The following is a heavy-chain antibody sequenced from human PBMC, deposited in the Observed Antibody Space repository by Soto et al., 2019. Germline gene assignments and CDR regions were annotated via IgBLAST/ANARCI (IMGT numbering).Heavy chain of an antibody. CDR3: ATDSLGFAIFGVAKFDY. J-gene: IGHJ4*02. CDR1: GYTLTELS. CDR2: FDPEDGET. Sequence: QVPLVQSGAEVKKPGASVKVSCKVSGYTLTELSMHWVRQAPGKGLEWMGGFDPEDGETIYAQKFQGRVTMTEDTSTDTAYMELSSLRSEDTAVYYCATDSLGFAIFGVAKFDYWGQGTLVTVSS. D-gene: IGHD3-3*01. V-gene: IGHV1-24*01.